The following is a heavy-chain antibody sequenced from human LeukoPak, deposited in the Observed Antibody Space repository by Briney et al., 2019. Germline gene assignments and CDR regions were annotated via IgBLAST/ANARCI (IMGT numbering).Heavy chain of an antibody. CDR2: TYYRSKWFN. V-gene: IGHV6-1*01. Sequence: SQTLSLTCAISGDSVSSNSAAWNWVRQSPSRGLEWLGRTYYRSKWFNDYSISVKSRITVNPDTSKNQFSLQLTSVTPEDTAVYHCARDGGLGLDYFDYWGQGTLVTVSS. J-gene: IGHJ4*02. CDR3: ARDGGLGLDYFDY. D-gene: IGHD3-16*01. CDR1: GDSVSSNSAA.